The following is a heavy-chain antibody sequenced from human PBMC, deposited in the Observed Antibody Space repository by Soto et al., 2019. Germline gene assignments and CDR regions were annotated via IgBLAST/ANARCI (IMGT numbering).Heavy chain of an antibody. CDR3: ARSHCSGGSCYLGAFDI. V-gene: IGHV1-46*01. J-gene: IGHJ3*02. CDR2: INPSGGAT. Sequence: ASVKVSCKASGYTFINFFIHWVRQAPGQGLEWVGIINPSGGATTYPQKFQGRVTMTRDTSTSTVYMDVSSLRFDDTAVYYCARSHCSGGSCYLGAFDIWGQGTMVTVSS. CDR1: GYTFINFF. D-gene: IGHD2-15*01.